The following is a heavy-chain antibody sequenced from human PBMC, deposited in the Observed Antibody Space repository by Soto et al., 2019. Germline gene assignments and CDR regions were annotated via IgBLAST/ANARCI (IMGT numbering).Heavy chain of an antibody. CDR1: GFTFSSYG. CDR2: IWYDGSNK. V-gene: IGHV3-33*01. Sequence: AGGSLRLSCAASGFTFSSYGMHWVRQAPGKGLEWVAVIWYDGSNKYYADSVKGRFTISRDNSKNTLYLQMNSLRAEDTAVYYCARTGSSGSYLDYWGQGTLVTVSS. J-gene: IGHJ4*02. D-gene: IGHD6-19*01. CDR3: ARTGSSGSYLDY.